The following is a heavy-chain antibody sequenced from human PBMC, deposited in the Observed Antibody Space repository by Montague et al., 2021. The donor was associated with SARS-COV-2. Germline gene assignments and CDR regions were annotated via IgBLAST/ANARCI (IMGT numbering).Heavy chain of an antibody. CDR3: ARDLLEIGGMDV. Sequence: SLRLSCAASGIPVSRNYMNWVRQAPGKGLEWVSLIYSGGSTYYADSVKGRFTISRDNSKNTLYLQMNSLGAEDTAVYYCARDLLEIGGMDVWGQGTTVTVSS. CDR1: GIPVSRNY. V-gene: IGHV3-66*01. D-gene: IGHD1-1*01. CDR2: IYSGGST. J-gene: IGHJ6*02.